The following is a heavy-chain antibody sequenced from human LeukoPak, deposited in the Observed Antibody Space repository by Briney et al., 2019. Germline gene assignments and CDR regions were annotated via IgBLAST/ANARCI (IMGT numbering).Heavy chain of an antibody. D-gene: IGHD6-6*01. CDR2: IIPHFGTA. Sequence: SVKVSCRTSGYDFSTYGITWVRQAPGQGLGWMGGIIPHFGTANYAQKFQGRVTITADEPTSTAYMELSNLTSADTAVYYCALNIAARPGYFDPWGQGTLVTVSS. CDR3: ALNIAARPGYFDP. CDR1: GYDFSTYG. J-gene: IGHJ5*02. V-gene: IGHV1-69*13.